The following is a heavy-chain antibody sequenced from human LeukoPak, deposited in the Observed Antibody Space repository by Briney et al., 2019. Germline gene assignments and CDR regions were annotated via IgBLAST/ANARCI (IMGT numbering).Heavy chain of an antibody. V-gene: IGHV1-18*04. Sequence: GASVKVSCKASGYTFTDYYMHWVQQAPGQGLEWMGWISAYNGNTNYAQKLQGRVTMTTDTSTSTAYMELRSLRSDDTAVYYCASIAAAGYYFDYWGQGTLVTVSS. CDR3: ASIAAAGYYFDY. J-gene: IGHJ4*02. CDR2: ISAYNGNT. D-gene: IGHD6-25*01. CDR1: GYTFTDYY.